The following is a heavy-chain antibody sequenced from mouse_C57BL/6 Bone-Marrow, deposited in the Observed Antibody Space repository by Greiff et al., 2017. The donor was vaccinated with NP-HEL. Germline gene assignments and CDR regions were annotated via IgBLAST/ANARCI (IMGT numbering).Heavy chain of an antibody. D-gene: IGHD1-1*01. CDR1: GYTFTSYW. J-gene: IGHJ3*01. CDR2: IDPSDSYT. Sequence: QVQLQQPGAELVRPGTSVKLSCKASGYTFTSYWMHWVKQRPGQGLEWIGVIDPSDSYTNYNQKFKGKATLTVDTSSSTAYMQLSSLTSEDSAVYYCARLLRGAYWGQGTLVTVSA. V-gene: IGHV1-59*01. CDR3: ARLLRGAY.